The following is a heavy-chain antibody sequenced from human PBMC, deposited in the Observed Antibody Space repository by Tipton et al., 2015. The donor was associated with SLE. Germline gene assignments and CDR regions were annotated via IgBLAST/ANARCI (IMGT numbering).Heavy chain of an antibody. J-gene: IGHJ4*02. D-gene: IGHD2-8*02. CDR1: GGSISSDVHY. CDR3: SRHAGFCAGGVCSFDY. V-gene: IGHV4-61*02. Sequence: TLSLTCNVSGGSISSDVHYWNWIRQPAGKGLEWIGRIYSSGSTYYSQSLNSRVTISVDTAKNQFSLKLSPVTAADTAVYYCSRHAGFCAGGVCSFDYWGQGTLVTVSS. CDR2: IYSSGST.